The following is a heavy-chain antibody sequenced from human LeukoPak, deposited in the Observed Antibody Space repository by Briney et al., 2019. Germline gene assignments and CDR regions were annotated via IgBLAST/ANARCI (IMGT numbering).Heavy chain of an antibody. J-gene: IGHJ4*02. V-gene: IGHV3-20*04. CDR1: GFRFDDYG. CDR3: ARGGSTGWYSFDY. D-gene: IGHD6-19*01. CDR2: INWNGGST. Sequence: GGSLRLSCVASGFRFDDYGMSWVRQAPGKGLEWVSGINWNGGSTGYADSVKGRFTTSRDNAKNSLYLRMNSLRAEDTALYYCARGGSTGWYSFDYWGQGTLVTVSS.